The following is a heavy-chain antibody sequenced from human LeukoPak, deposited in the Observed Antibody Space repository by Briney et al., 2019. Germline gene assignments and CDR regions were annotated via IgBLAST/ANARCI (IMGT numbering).Heavy chain of an antibody. CDR2: ISGSGGST. CDR3: AKDYYGSGTRMPWDY. V-gene: IGHV3-23*01. Sequence: PGGSLRLSCAASGFTFSSYAMSWVRQAPGKGLEWVSAISGSGGSTYYADSVKGRFTISRDNSKNKLYLQMNSLRAEDTAVYYCAKDYYGSGTRMPWDYWGQGTLVTVSS. CDR1: GFTFSSYA. D-gene: IGHD3-10*01. J-gene: IGHJ4*02.